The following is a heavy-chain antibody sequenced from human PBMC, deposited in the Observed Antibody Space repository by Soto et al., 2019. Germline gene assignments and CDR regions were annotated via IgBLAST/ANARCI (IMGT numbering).Heavy chain of an antibody. V-gene: IGHV4-39*01. CDR2: IYYSGST. Sequence: SETLSLTCTFSGCSIISSSYCWGWIRQPPGKGLEWIGSIYYSGSTYYNPSLKSRVTISVDTSKNQFSLKLSSVTAADTAVYYCARHANRDYYYYYYMDVWGKGTTVTVS. J-gene: IGHJ6*03. CDR3: ARHANRDYYYYYYMDV. CDR1: GCSIISSSYC.